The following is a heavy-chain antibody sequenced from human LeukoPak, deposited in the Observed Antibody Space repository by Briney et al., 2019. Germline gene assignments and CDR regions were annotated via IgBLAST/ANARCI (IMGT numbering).Heavy chain of an antibody. D-gene: IGHD3-22*01. CDR1: GGSISSYY. CDR2: IYYSGST. Sequence: PSETLSLTCTVSGGSISSYYWSWIRQPPGKGLEWIGYIYYSGSTNYNPSLKSRVTISVDTSKNQFSLKLSSVTAADTAVYYCARDRIYYDSSAGGWFDPWGQGTLVTVSS. J-gene: IGHJ5*02. CDR3: ARDRIYYDSSAGGWFDP. V-gene: IGHV4-59*01.